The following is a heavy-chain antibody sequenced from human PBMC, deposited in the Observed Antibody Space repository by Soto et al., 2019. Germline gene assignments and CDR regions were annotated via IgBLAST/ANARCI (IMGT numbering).Heavy chain of an antibody. CDR2: TSNDGSNK. V-gene: IGHV3-30-3*01. CDR1: GFTFSSYA. D-gene: IGHD5-18*01. CDR3: ARGGAMVPSFDY. J-gene: IGHJ4*02. Sequence: QVQLVESGGGVVQPGRSLRLSCAASGFTFSSYAIQWVRQAPGKGLEWVAVTSNDGSNKSYADSVKGRFTISRDNSKNTLYLQMNSLRAEDTAVYYCARGGAMVPSFDYWGQGTLVTVSS.